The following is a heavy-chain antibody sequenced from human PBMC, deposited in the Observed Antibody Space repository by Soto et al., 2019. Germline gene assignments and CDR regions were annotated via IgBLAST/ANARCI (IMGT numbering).Heavy chain of an antibody. V-gene: IGHV3-11*01. Sequence: GGCLRLSCAASGFSSSDYYMSWIRQAPGKGLEWVSYIRSSDNTRYYADSVKGRFTISRDNAKNSLYLQMNSLRAEDTAVYYCARGNALYDYWGPETLVTVSS. CDR3: ARGNALYDY. CDR2: IRSSDNTR. CDR1: GFSSSDYY. J-gene: IGHJ4*02. D-gene: IGHD2-2*01.